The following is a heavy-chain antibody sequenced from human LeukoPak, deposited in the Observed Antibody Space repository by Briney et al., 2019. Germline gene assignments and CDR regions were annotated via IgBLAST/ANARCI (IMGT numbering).Heavy chain of an antibody. D-gene: IGHD6-13*01. Sequence: GGSLRLSRAASGFTFGDYCMNWIRQALGKGLEWVSYISRGGSTTYYADSVKGRFTISRDNAKNSLYLQMNSLRAEDTAVYYCVRGVSISSSWYNDIWGQGTMVTVSS. V-gene: IGHV3-11*01. CDR1: GFTFGDYC. CDR3: VRGVSISSSWYNDI. J-gene: IGHJ3*02. CDR2: ISRGGSTT.